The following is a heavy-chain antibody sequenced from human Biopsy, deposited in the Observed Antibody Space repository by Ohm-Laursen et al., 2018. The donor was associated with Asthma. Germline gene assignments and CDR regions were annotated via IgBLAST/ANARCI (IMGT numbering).Heavy chain of an antibody. CDR2: IYSGGTS. CDR1: GFAVSRDY. J-gene: IGHJ4*02. D-gene: IGHD3-22*01. V-gene: IGHV3-53*01. CDR3: ARGDSSNWSHYYFYY. Sequence: SLRLSCVASGFAVSRDYTFWVRQAPGKGLEWVSVIYSGGTSHTADSVRGRFTISSDYSKNTLYLQMHSLRAEDTAVYYCARGDSSNWSHYYFYYWGQGTLVTVSS.